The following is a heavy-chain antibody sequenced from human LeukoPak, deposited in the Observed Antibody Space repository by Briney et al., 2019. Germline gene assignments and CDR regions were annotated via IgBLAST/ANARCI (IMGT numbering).Heavy chain of an antibody. CDR3: ARDNLGGSADY. D-gene: IGHD1-14*01. Sequence: GGSLRLSCAASGFTFSSYEMNWVRQAPGKGLEWVANIKQDGSEKYYVDSVKGRFTISRDNAKNSLYLQMNSLRAEDTAVYYCARDNLGGSADYWGQGTLVTVSS. V-gene: IGHV3-7*01. J-gene: IGHJ4*02. CDR2: IKQDGSEK. CDR1: GFTFSSYE.